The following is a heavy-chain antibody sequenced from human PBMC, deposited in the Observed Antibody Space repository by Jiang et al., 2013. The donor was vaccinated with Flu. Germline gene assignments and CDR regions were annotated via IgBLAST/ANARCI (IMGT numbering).Heavy chain of an antibody. D-gene: IGHD2-2*03. V-gene: IGHV1-46*01. CDR1: GYTFTSYY. Sequence: CKASGYTFTSYYIYWVRQAPGQGLEWMGIINPSGGSTSYAQKFQGRVTMTRDTSTTTVYMELSRLRSDDTAVYYCARKFRGYCSSTSCSYFDYWGQGTLVTVSS. CDR2: INPSGGST. CDR3: ARKFRGYCSSTSCSYFDY. J-gene: IGHJ4*02.